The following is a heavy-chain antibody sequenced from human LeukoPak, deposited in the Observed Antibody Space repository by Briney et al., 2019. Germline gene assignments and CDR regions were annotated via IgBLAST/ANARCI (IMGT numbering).Heavy chain of an antibody. CDR1: GSIYTNYW. Sequence: GGSPHISCQGSGSIYTNYWMGGVRQLPGKGGEWMGIIFPGDSNIIYTPSFQGHVTISADTSTSTAYLQLSSLKASDTAMYYCASGWPLYPFDYWGQGTMVTVSS. CDR2: IFPGDSNI. J-gene: IGHJ4*03. V-gene: IGHV5-51*01. CDR3: ASGWPLYPFDY. D-gene: IGHD2-2*02.